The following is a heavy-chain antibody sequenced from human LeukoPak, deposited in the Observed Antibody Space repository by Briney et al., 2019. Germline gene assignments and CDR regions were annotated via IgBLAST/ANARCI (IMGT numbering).Heavy chain of an antibody. CDR2: ISYDTTNK. D-gene: IGHD6-13*01. CDR3: ARDQDVAAAGTWGSIDY. V-gene: IGHV3-30*03. CDR1: GFDFDNSD. Sequence: GGSLRLSCVASGFDFDNSDMSWVRQAPGKGLEWVAVISYDTTNKYYTGSVKGRFTISRDNSKNTLYLQMNSLRAEDTAVYYCARDQDVAAAGTWGSIDYWGQGTLVTVSS. J-gene: IGHJ4*02.